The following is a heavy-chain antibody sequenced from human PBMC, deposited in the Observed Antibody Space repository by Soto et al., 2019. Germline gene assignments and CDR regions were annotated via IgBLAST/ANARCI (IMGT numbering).Heavy chain of an antibody. CDR2: INPNSGGT. CDR1: GYTFTGYY. D-gene: IGHD2-2*01. CDR3: ARDKEDQLLSLAFDP. J-gene: IGHJ5*02. V-gene: IGHV1-2*04. Sequence: GASVKVSCKASGYTFTGYYMHWVRQAPGQGLEWMGWINPNSGGTNYAQKFQGWVTMTRDTSISTAYMELSRLRSDDTAVYYCARDKEDQLLSLAFDPWGQGTLVTVSS.